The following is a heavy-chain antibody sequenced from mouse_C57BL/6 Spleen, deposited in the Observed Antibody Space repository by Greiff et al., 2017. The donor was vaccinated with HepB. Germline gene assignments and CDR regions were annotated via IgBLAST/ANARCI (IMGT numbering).Heavy chain of an antibody. Sequence: EVQLVGSEGGLVQPGSSMKLSCTASGFTFSDYYMAWVRQVPEKGLEWVANINYDGSSTYYLDSLKSRFIISRDNAKNILYLQMSSLKSEDTATYYCARGLGFDYWGQGTTLTVSS. CDR2: INYDGSST. CDR1: GFTFSDYY. CDR3: ARGLGFDY. D-gene: IGHD4-1*01. J-gene: IGHJ2*01. V-gene: IGHV5-16*01.